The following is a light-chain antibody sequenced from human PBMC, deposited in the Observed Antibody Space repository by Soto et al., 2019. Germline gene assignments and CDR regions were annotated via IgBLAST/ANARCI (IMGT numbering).Light chain of an antibody. Sequence: QSVVTQPASVSGSPGQSITISCTETSSDVGGYNYVSWYQQHSGKAPKLMIYEVSNRPSGVSNRFSGSKSGNTASLTISGLQAEDEADYYCSSYRSSSTSYVFGTGTKVTVL. CDR2: EVS. CDR1: SSDVGGYNY. V-gene: IGLV2-14*01. J-gene: IGLJ1*01. CDR3: SSYRSSSTSYV.